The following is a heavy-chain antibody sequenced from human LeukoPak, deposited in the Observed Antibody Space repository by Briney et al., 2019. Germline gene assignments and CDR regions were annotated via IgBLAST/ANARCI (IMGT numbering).Heavy chain of an antibody. CDR2: IYSAGAT. Sequence: GGSLRLSCAASGFTVSSNYMSWVRQAPGKGLEWVSSIYSAGATHYAESVKGRFIISRDNSKNTLYLQMNSLRAEDMAVYYCARIEWERLGRAFDIWGQGTMVTVSS. J-gene: IGHJ3*02. CDR3: ARIEWERLGRAFDI. CDR1: GFTVSSNY. D-gene: IGHD1-26*01. V-gene: IGHV3-53*01.